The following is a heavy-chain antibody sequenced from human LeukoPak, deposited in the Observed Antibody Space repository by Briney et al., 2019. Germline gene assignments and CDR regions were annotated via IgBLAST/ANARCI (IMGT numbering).Heavy chain of an antibody. V-gene: IGHV3-7*01. CDR1: GFTFSNYW. D-gene: IGHD1-26*01. CDR3: ARQPAYRGYMDV. CDR2: TKQDGSEK. J-gene: IGHJ6*03. Sequence: GGSLRLSCAVSGFTFSNYWMSWVRQAPGKGLEWVANTKQDGSEKNYVDSVKGRFTISRDNAKNSLYLQMNSLRAEDTAVYYCARQPAYRGYMDVWGKGTTVTVSS.